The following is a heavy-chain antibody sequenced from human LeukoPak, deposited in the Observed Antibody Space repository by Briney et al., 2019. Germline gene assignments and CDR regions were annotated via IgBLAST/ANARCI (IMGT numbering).Heavy chain of an antibody. Sequence: SSQTPSLTCNVSGVSITSSGFFWGWLRHHPGKCLEWLGHITNSGSTSYNPSLKSRPTTARAPSKNRFSFELRFAAPADTAVYYCARDNTQTSTPDAFDFWGQGILVTASS. CDR1: GVSITSSGFF. D-gene: IGHD2/OR15-2a*01. CDR3: ARDNTQTSTPDAFDF. V-gene: IGHV4-31*03. CDR2: ITNSGST. J-gene: IGHJ3*01.